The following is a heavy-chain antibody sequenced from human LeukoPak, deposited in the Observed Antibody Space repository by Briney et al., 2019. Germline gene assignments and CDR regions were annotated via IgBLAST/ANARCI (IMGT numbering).Heavy chain of an antibody. D-gene: IGHD5-24*01. J-gene: IGHJ4*02. Sequence: GGSLRLSCAASGFIFSNYGMHWVRHSPDKGLEWVTFIRFDGSTQYYADSVKGRFTISRDNSKDTLYLQMSSLRLEDTGVYYFAKEGGDGSPFDYLGQGILVTVSS. V-gene: IGHV3-30*02. CDR3: AKEGGDGSPFDY. CDR2: IRFDGSTQ. CDR1: GFIFSNYG.